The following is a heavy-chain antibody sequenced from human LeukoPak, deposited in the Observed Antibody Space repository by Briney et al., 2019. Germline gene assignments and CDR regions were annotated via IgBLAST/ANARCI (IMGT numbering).Heavy chain of an antibody. V-gene: IGHV3-21*01. J-gene: IGHJ4*02. Sequence: NTGGSLRLSCAASGFTFSSYSMNWVRQAPGKGLEWVSSMSSSSSYIYYADSVKGRFTISRDNAKNSLYLQMNSLRAEDTAVYYCARSRQLPTRIDYWGQGTLVTVSS. CDR2: MSSSSSYI. CDR3: ARSRQLPTRIDY. CDR1: GFTFSSYS. D-gene: IGHD2-2*01.